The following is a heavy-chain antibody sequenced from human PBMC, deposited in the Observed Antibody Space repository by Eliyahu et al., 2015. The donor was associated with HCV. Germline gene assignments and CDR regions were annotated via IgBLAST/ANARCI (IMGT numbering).Heavy chain of an antibody. D-gene: IGHD5-24*01. V-gene: IGHV3-23*01. Sequence: EVNLSESEGGWVQPGGSLRLSCAASGLTFTSYAMSWVRQAPGKGLGHVSFISTSGEKTYYADSVKGRFTISRDNSKNTLYLQMNGLTVEDTAVYYCAKEGPNCFDSWGQGTLVTVSA. CDR2: ISTSGEKT. CDR1: GLTFTSYA. CDR3: AKEGPNCFDS. J-gene: IGHJ4*02.